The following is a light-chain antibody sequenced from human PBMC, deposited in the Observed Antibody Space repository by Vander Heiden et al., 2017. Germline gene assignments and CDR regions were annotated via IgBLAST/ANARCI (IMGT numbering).Light chain of an antibody. J-gene: IGLJ2*01. Sequence: QSALTQPPSASGSPGQSVTISCTGTSSDVGGYNYVSWYQQPPGEVPKLMIYEVSKRPSGVPDRFSGSKSGNTASLTVSGLQAEDEAEYYCTSYAGSNNLVFGGGTKLTVL. V-gene: IGLV2-8*01. CDR2: EVS. CDR3: TSYAGSNNLV. CDR1: SSDVGGYNY.